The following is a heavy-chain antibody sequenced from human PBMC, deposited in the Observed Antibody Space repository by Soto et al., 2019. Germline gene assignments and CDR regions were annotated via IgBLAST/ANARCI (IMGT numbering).Heavy chain of an antibody. J-gene: IGHJ6*02. V-gene: IGHV5-51*01. CDR1: GYIFTTYW. CDR2: IYPTDSDT. D-gene: IGHD5-12*01. CDR3: ARSGYSSHGMDV. Sequence: GDSLKISCQGSGYIFTTYWIGWVRQMPGKGLEWMGIIYPTDSDTRYSPSFQGQVTISADKSITTAYLQWSSLRASDTAVYYCARSGYSSHGMDVWGQGTTVTVSS.